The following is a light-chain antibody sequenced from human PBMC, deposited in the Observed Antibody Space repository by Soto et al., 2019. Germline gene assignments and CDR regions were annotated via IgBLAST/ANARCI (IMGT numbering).Light chain of an antibody. CDR2: GAS. V-gene: IGKV3-15*01. CDR1: QSLSSN. Sequence: EIVMTQSPATLSVSPGERATLSCRASQSLSSNLAWYQQKPGQAPRLLIYGASTRATGIPARFSGSGSGTECTLTISSLQSEDFAVYYCQQCNNWPHTFGQGTKVEIK. CDR3: QQCNNWPHT. J-gene: IGKJ1*01.